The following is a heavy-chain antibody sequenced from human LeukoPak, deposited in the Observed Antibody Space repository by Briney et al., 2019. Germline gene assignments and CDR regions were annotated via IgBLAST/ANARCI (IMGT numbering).Heavy chain of an antibody. Sequence: PGGSLRLSRTDSGFTFSRYSMSWVRQAPGKGLEWVANINQDGSEKYSVDSVKGRFTISRDNVKNSLYLQMNSLGAEDTAVYYCARVGSGYMIDYWGQGTLVTVPS. CDR1: GFTFSRYS. V-gene: IGHV3-7*01. CDR2: INQDGSEK. J-gene: IGHJ4*02. D-gene: IGHD3-22*01. CDR3: ARVGSGYMIDY.